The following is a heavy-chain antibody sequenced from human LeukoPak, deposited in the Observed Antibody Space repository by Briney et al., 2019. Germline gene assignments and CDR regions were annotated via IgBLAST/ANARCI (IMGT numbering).Heavy chain of an antibody. CDR3: ARDSFETDIDY. V-gene: IGHV3-7*01. CDR2: IKEDGSEK. J-gene: IGHJ4*02. D-gene: IGHD1-14*01. Sequence: PGGSPGLSCAVSGFTFSSYWMSWVRQAPGKGLEWVGNIKEDGSEKYYVDSVKGRFTISRDNAKNSLYLQMNSLRAEDTAVYYCARDSFETDIDYWGQETLVTDSS. CDR1: GFTFSSYW.